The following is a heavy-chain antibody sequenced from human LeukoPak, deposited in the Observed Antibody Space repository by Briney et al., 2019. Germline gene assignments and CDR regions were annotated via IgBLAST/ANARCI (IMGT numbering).Heavy chain of an antibody. D-gene: IGHD3-16*01. J-gene: IGHJ5*02. CDR1: GGTFSSYA. CDR2: IIPIFGTA. Sequence: VKVSCKASGGTFSSYAISWVRQAPGQGLEWMGGIIPIFGTANYAQKFQGRVTITADESTSTAYMELSSLRSEDTAVYYCARDYGGSNGWFDPWGQGTLVTVSS. CDR3: ARDYGGSNGWFDP. V-gene: IGHV1-69*13.